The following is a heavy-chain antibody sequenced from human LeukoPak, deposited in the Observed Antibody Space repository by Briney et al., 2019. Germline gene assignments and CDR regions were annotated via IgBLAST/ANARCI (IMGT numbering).Heavy chain of an antibody. V-gene: IGHV4-59*01. D-gene: IGHD4-17*01. Sequence: PSETLSLTCTVSGGSISYYYWSWIRQSPGKGLEWIGYIYYSGTTNYNPSLKSRVTISVDTPKNQFSPQLRSVTAADTAVYYCAREDPQTTVPEGMDVWGQGTTVTVSS. CDR3: AREDPQTTVPEGMDV. CDR2: IYYSGTT. CDR1: GGSISYYY. J-gene: IGHJ6*02.